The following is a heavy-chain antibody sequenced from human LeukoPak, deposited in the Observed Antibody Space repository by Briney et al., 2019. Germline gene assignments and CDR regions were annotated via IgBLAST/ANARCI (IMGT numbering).Heavy chain of an antibody. CDR1: EYRFTKEW. J-gene: IGHJ4*02. V-gene: IGHV5-51*01. D-gene: IGHD3-22*01. CDR3: ARPYDSNGRLDY. Sequence: GESLKISCKASEYRFTKEWIAWVRQMPGKGLEWMGIIYPGGSDTRYSPSFQGQVTISADESISTAYLQWSSLKASDTAMYYCARPYDSNGRLDYWGQGTLVTVSS. CDR2: IYPGGSDT.